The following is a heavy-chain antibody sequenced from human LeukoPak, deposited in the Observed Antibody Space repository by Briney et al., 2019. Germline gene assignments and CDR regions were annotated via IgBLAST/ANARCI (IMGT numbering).Heavy chain of an antibody. CDR3: ARYITGDGFDI. D-gene: IGHD1-14*01. Sequence: ASVKVSCKASGYTFINYDIEWVRQSAGHGLEWLGWMNPNSGNTGYAQKFQGRVTMTRTTSINTAYMELSGLRSEDTAVYYCARYITGDGFDIWGQGTMVTVTS. J-gene: IGHJ3*02. V-gene: IGHV1-8*01. CDR1: GYTFINYD. CDR2: MNPNSGNT.